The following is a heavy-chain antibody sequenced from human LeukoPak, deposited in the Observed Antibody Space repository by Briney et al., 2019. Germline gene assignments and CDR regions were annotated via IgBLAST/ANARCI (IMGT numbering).Heavy chain of an antibody. J-gene: IGHJ4*02. Sequence: GESLKISCKGSGYIFTSYWITWVRQMSGKGLEWMGRIDPRDSYTNYSPFFQGHVTISTDNSISTAYLQWSSLKASDTAMYYCARHYYDGAPDSWGQGTLVTVSS. CDR2: IDPRDSYT. D-gene: IGHD3-22*01. V-gene: IGHV5-10-1*01. CDR1: GYIFTSYW. CDR3: ARHYYDGAPDS.